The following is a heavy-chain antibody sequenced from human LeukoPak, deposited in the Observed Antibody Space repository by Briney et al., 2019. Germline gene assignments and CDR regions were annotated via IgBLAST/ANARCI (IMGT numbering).Heavy chain of an antibody. V-gene: IGHV5-51*01. Sequence: GGPLKISCKGSGYSFTSYWIGWVRQMPGKGLEWMGIINPGDSDTRYSPSFQGQVTISADKSISTAYLQWTSLKASDTAMYYGATYGDQDNWGFFTYWGQGALVTVSS. CDR3: ATYGDQDNWGFFTY. CDR2: INPGDSDT. CDR1: GYSFTSYW. J-gene: IGHJ4*02. D-gene: IGHD7-27*01.